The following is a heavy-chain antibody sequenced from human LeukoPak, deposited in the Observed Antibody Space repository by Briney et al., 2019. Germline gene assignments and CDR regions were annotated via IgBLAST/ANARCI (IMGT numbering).Heavy chain of an antibody. Sequence: GGSLRLSCTASGFTFSGYSMSWVRQAPGKGLEWVSSIGSTSTYMYYADSVKGRFTISRDNSENTLFLQMNSLRVEDSALYYCARGDDGRSLDYWGQGTRVTVSS. CDR2: IGSTSTYM. V-gene: IGHV3-21*01. J-gene: IGHJ4*02. D-gene: IGHD1-1*01. CDR3: ARGDDGRSLDY. CDR1: GFTFSGYS.